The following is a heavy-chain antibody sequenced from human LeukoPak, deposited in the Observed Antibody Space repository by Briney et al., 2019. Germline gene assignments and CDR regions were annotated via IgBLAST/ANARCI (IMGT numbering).Heavy chain of an antibody. Sequence: EASVKVSCKASGYTFTGYYMHWVRQAPGQGLEWMGRIIPILGIANYAQKFQGRVTITADKSTSTAYMELSSLRSEDTAVYYCARSQSPYDSSGYYNDYWGQGTLVTVSS. V-gene: IGHV1-69*02. CDR2: IIPILGIA. CDR1: GYTFTGYY. D-gene: IGHD3-22*01. J-gene: IGHJ4*02. CDR3: ARSQSPYDSSGYYNDY.